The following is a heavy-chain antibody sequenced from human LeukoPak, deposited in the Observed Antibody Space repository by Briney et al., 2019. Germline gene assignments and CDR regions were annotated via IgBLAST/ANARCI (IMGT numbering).Heavy chain of an antibody. J-gene: IGHJ3*02. V-gene: IGHV3-33*01. CDR3: ARDRVVDLWGAFDI. CDR2: IWYDGNTK. CDR1: GFTFSSHG. D-gene: IGHD2-15*01. Sequence: GGSLRLSCAASGFTFSSHGMHWVRQASGKGLEWVAVIWYDGNTKYYADSVKGRFTISRDNSKNTLYLQMNSLRAEDTAVYYCARDRVVDLWGAFDIWGQGTMVTVSS.